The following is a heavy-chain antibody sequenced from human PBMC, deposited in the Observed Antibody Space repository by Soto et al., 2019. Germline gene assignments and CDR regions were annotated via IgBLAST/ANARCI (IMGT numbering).Heavy chain of an antibody. J-gene: IGHJ6*02. CDR1: GFTFSSYA. CDR2: ISYDGSTK. CDR3: ARSMVRGVSSYYGMDV. Sequence: QVQLVESGGGVVQPGRSLRLSCAASGFTFSSYAMHWVRQAPGKGLEWVAVISYDGSTKYYADSVKGRFTISRDNSKNTLYLEMNSLRAEDTDVYYCARSMVRGVSSYYGMDVWGQGTTVTVSS. D-gene: IGHD3-10*01. V-gene: IGHV3-30-3*01.